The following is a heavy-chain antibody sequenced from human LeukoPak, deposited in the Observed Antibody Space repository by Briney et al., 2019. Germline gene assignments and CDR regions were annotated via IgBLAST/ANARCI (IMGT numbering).Heavy chain of an antibody. Sequence: PSETLSLTCAVSGYSISSGYYWGWIRQPPGKGLEWIGSIYHSGSTYYYPSLKSRVTISLDTSNNQFSLKLTSATAADTAVYYCARGAYCSGATCYRSYNYYYMDVWGRGTTVTVAS. J-gene: IGHJ6*03. V-gene: IGHV4-38-2*01. CDR1: GYSISSGYY. CDR2: IYHSGST. CDR3: ARGAYCSGATCYRSYNYYYMDV. D-gene: IGHD2-15*01.